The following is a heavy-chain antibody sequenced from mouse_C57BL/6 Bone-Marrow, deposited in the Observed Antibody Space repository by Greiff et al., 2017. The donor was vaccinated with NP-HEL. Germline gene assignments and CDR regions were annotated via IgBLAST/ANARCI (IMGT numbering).Heavy chain of an antibody. CDR3: ARGSSYCYAMDY. V-gene: IGHV1-81*01. CDR2: IYPRSGNT. D-gene: IGHD1-1*01. CDR1: GYTFTSYG. Sequence: VQLQQSGAELARPGASVKLSCKASGYTFTSYGISWVKQRTGQGLEWIGEIYPRSGNTYYNEKFKGKATLTADKSSSTAYMELRSLTSEDSAVYFCARGSSYCYAMDYWGQGTSVTVSS. J-gene: IGHJ4*01.